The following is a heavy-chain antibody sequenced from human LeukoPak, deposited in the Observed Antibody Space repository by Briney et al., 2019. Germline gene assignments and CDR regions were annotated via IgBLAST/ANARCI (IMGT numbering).Heavy chain of an antibody. D-gene: IGHD1-1*01. CDR2: ISYDGSNK. CDR1: GFTFRSYG. CDR3: VRQGTVYYFDY. V-gene: IGHV3-30*03. J-gene: IGHJ4*02. Sequence: GGSLRLSCAASGFTFRSYGMHWVRQAPGKGLEWVAVISYDGSNKYYADSVKGRFTISRDNSKNTLYLQMNSLRAEDTAVYYCVRQGTVYYFDYWGQGTLVTVSS.